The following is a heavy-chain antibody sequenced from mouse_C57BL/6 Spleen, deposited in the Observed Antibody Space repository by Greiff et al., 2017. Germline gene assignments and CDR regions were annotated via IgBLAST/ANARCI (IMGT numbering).Heavy chain of an antibody. D-gene: IGHD2-5*01. CDR3: ARNDYSNYAYFDY. J-gene: IGHJ2*01. Sequence: QVQLKQSGPGLVQPSQSLSITCTASGFSFTSYGVHWVRQSPGKGLEWLGVIWSGGSTDYNAAFISRLSISKDNSKSQVFFKMISLQADDTAIYYCARNDYSNYAYFDYWGQGTTLTVSS. V-gene: IGHV2-2*01. CDR2: IWSGGST. CDR1: GFSFTSYG.